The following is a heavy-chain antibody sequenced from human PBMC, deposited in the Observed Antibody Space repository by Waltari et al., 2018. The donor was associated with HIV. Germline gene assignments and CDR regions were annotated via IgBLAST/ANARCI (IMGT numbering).Heavy chain of an antibody. CDR3: AGVSTVVTPYFDL. V-gene: IGHV4-61*02. D-gene: IGHD4-17*01. J-gene: IGHJ2*01. CDR1: GGSISSGSYY. Sequence: QVQLQESGPGLVKPSQTLSLTCTVSGGSISSGSYYWSWIRQPAGKGLEWIGRIYTSGSTNYGPSLKSRVTISVDTSKNQFSLNLSSVTAADTAVYYCAGVSTVVTPYFDLWGRGTLVTVSS. CDR2: IYTSGST.